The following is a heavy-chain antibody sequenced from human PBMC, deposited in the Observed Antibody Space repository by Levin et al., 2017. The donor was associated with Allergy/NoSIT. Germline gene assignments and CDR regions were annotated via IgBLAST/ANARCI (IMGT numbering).Heavy chain of an antibody. CDR3: AREFSSSSELNWFDP. J-gene: IGHJ5*02. D-gene: IGHD6-6*01. CDR1: GYTFTGYY. CDR2: INPNSGGT. Sequence: ASVKVSCKASGYTFTGYYMHWVRQAPGQGLEWMGRINPNSGGTNYAQKFQGRVTMTRDTSISTAYMELSRLRSDDTAVYYCAREFSSSSELNWFDPWGQGTLVTVSS. V-gene: IGHV1-2*06.